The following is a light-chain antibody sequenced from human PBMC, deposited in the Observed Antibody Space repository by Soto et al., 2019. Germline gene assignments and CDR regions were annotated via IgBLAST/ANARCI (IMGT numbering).Light chain of an antibody. Sequence: QSALTQPASVSGSPGQSITISCTGTSSDVGGYNYVSWYQQHPGKAPKLMIYEVSNRPSGVSNRFSGSKFGNTASLTISGLQAEEEADYYCSSYTSSSTRVFGTGTKLTVL. J-gene: IGLJ1*01. CDR3: SSYTSSSTRV. CDR1: SSDVGGYNY. CDR2: EVS. V-gene: IGLV2-14*01.